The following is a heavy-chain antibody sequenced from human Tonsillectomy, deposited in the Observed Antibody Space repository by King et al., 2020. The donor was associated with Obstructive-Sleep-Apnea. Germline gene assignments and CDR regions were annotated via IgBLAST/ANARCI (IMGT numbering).Heavy chain of an antibody. Sequence: EVQLVESGAEVKKPGESLKISCKGSGYTFTNYWIGWVRQMPGKGLEVMGFIFPGDSDTRFSPSFQGQVTMSVEASSSTAYLQWRTLKASDTAMYYCARLWNSDYLDYWGQGTLVAVSS. CDR3: ARLWNSDYLDY. CDR2: IFPGDSDT. J-gene: IGHJ4*02. CDR1: GYTFTNYW. D-gene: IGHD1/OR15-1a*01. V-gene: IGHV5-51*01.